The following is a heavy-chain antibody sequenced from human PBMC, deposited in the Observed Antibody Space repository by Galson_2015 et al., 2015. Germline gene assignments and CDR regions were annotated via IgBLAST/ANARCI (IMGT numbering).Heavy chain of an antibody. Sequence: SLRLSCAASGFTFSSYSMNWVRQAPGKGLEWVSSISSSSSYIYYADSVKGRFTISRDNAKNSLYLQMNSLRAEDTAVYYCARHGYCSSTSCYEEAGDAFDIWGQGTMVTVSS. J-gene: IGHJ3*02. CDR2: ISSSSSYI. V-gene: IGHV3-21*01. CDR1: GFTFSSYS. D-gene: IGHD2-2*01. CDR3: ARHGYCSSTSCYEEAGDAFDI.